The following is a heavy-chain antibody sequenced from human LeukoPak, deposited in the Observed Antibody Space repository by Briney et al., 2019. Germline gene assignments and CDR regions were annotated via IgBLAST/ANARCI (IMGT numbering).Heavy chain of an antibody. J-gene: IGHJ4*02. Sequence: GGSLRLSCAASGFTFSNYAMSWVRQAPGKGLEWVSGIRSSGGSAYYADSVKGRFTISRHNSKNTLYLQMNSLRAEDTAKYYCASRNFYVSVGYYYPYYFDFWGQGTQVTVSS. CDR3: ASRNFYVSVGYYYPYYFDF. CDR2: IRSSGGSA. V-gene: IGHV3-23*01. CDR1: GFTFSNYA. D-gene: IGHD3-22*01.